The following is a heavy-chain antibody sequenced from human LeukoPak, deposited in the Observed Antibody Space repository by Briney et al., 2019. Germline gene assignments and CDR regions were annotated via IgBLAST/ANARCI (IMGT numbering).Heavy chain of an antibody. CDR2: ISAYNGNT. CDR3: ARATGDIVVVPAAIRD. D-gene: IGHD2-2*01. CDR1: GYTFTSYG. J-gene: IGHJ4*02. V-gene: IGHV1-18*01. Sequence: ASVKVSCKASGYTFTSYGISWVRQAPGQGLEWMGWISAYNGNTNYAQKLQGRVTMTTDTSTSTAYMELRSLRSDDTAVYYFARATGDIVVVPAAIRDWGQGTLVTVSS.